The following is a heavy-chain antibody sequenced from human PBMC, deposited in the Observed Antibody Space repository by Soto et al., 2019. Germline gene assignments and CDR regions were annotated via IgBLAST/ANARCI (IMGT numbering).Heavy chain of an antibody. J-gene: IGHJ5*02. V-gene: IGHV4-59*01. Sequence: SETLSLTCTVSGGSISNYYWSWIRHPPGKKLEWIGYIYYSGSTNYNPSLKSRVTISVDTSKNQISLKLYSVTTADTAMYYCARLPWADYGGIFDPWGQGTLVTVS. CDR2: IYYSGST. CDR3: ARLPWADYGGIFDP. CDR1: GGSISNYY. D-gene: IGHD4-17*01.